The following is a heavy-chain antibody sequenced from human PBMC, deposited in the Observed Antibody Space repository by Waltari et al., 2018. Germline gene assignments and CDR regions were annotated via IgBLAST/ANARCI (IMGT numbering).Heavy chain of an antibody. CDR1: GGSISSHY. CDR2: IYYSGST. J-gene: IGHJ4*02. CDR3: ARAWGSSPYYFDY. V-gene: IGHV4-59*11. Sequence: QVQLQESGPGLVKPSETLSLTCTVSGGSISSHYWSWIRQPPGKGLEWIGYIYYSGSTNYNHSLKSRVTISVDTSKNQFSLKLSSVTAADTAVYYCARAWGSSPYYFDYWGQGTLVTVSS. D-gene: IGHD3-16*01.